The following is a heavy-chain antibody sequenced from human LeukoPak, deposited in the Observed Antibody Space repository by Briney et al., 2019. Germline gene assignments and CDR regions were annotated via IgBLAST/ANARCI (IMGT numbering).Heavy chain of an antibody. D-gene: IGHD3-10*01. CDR3: ARLLWFGENYFDY. V-gene: IGHV4-34*01. CDR2: LDHSGFT. CDR1: GASFSGDF. J-gene: IGHJ4*02. Sequence: SETLSLTCAVYGASFSGDFWIWVRQPPGKGLEWIGELDHSGFTNYNPSLKSRVAISVDTSKNQFSLKLSSVTAADTAVYYCARLLWFGENYFDYWGQGTLVTVSS.